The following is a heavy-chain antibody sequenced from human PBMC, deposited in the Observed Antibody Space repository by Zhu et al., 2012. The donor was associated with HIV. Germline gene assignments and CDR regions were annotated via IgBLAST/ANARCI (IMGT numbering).Heavy chain of an antibody. CDR3: ARQQWWTRGATLWYFDY. CDR1: SYAISSGYY. CDR2: IYHRGTT. V-gene: IGHV4-38-2*01. J-gene: IGHJ4*02. D-gene: IGHD1-26*01. Sequence: QVQLQESGPGLVKPSETLSLPCAATSYAISSGYYWGWIRQPPGKGLEWIGSIYHRGTTYYNPSLKSRVSISVDTTKNQFSLKLTSVTAADTAVYYCARQQWWTRGATLWYFDYWGQGILVTVSS.